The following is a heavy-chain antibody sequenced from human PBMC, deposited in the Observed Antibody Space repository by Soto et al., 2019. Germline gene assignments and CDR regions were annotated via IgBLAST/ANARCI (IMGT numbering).Heavy chain of an antibody. CDR2: IIPIFGTA. D-gene: IGHD1-7*01. Sequence: GASVKVSCKASGGTFSSYAISWVRQAHGQGLEWMGGIIPIFGTANYAQKFQGRVTITADESTSTAYMELSSLRSEDTAVYYCARDLLELTTGPYYYYYYGMDVWGQGTTVTVSS. J-gene: IGHJ6*02. V-gene: IGHV1-69*13. CDR3: ARDLLELTTGPYYYYYYGMDV. CDR1: GGTFSSYA.